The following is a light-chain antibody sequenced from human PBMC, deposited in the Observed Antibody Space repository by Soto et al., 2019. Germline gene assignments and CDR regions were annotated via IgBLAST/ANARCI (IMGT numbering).Light chain of an antibody. J-gene: IGLJ2*01. V-gene: IGLV2-14*03. CDR3: NSYTTNSTVV. CDR1: SSDVGGYNY. Sequence: QSALTQPASVSGSPGQSITISCTGTSSDVGGYNYVSWYQQHPGKAPKLMIYDVNIRPSGVSNRFSGSKSGNTASLTISGLQAEDEADYYCNSYTTNSTVVFGGGTQLTVL. CDR2: DVN.